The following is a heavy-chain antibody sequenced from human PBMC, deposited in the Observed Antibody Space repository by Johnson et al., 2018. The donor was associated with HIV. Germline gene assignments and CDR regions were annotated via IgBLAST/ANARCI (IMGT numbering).Heavy chain of an antibody. CDR1: GFTVSRNY. J-gene: IGHJ3*02. Sequence: QVQLVESGGGLVQPGGSLRLSCAASGFTVSRNYMNWVRQAPGKGLEWVAVISYDGSNKYYADSVKGRFTISRDNSKNTLYLQMNSLRAEDTAVYYCARASDAFDICGQGTMVTVSS. V-gene: IGHV3-30*03. CDR3: ARASDAFDI. CDR2: ISYDGSNK.